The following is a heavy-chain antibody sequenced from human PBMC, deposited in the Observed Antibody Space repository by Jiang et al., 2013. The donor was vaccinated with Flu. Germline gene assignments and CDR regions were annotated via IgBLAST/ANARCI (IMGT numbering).Heavy chain of an antibody. Sequence: AEVKKPGSSVKVSCKASGGTFSSYAISWVRQAPGQGLEWMGRVIPILGIANYAQKFQGRVTITADKSTSTAYMELSSLRSEDTAVYYCARDWSGSYSLARPFFDYWGQGTLVTVSS. D-gene: IGHD3-10*01. V-gene: IGHV1-69*04. J-gene: IGHJ4*02. CDR2: VIPILGIA. CDR3: ARDWSGSYSLARPFFDY. CDR1: GGTFSSYA.